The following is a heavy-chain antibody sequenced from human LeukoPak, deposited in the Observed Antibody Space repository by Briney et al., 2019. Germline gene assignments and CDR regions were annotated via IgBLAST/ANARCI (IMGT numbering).Heavy chain of an antibody. Sequence: SGTLSLTCAVYGGSFSGYYWSWIRQPPGKGLEWIGEINHSGSTNYNPSLKSRVTISVDTSKNQFSLKLSSVTAADTAVYYCARGGGGNYDFWSGYYPRSFDYWGQGTLVTVSS. D-gene: IGHD3-3*01. CDR3: ARGGGGNYDFWSGYYPRSFDY. V-gene: IGHV4-34*01. CDR2: INHSGST. CDR1: GGSFSGYY. J-gene: IGHJ4*02.